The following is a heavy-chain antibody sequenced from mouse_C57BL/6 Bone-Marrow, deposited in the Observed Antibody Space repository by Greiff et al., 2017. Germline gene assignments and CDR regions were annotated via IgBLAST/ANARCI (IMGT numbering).Heavy chain of an antibody. V-gene: IGHV5-6*02. CDR1: GFTFSSYG. CDR2: ISSGGSYT. CDR3: ARRGPVYAMDY. J-gene: IGHJ4*01. Sequence: EVNLVESGGDLVKPGGSLKLSCAASGFTFSSYGMSWVRQTPDKRLEWVATISSGGSYTYYPDSVKGRFTISRDNAKNTLYLQMSRLKSEDTAMYYCARRGPVYAMDYWGQGTSVTVSS.